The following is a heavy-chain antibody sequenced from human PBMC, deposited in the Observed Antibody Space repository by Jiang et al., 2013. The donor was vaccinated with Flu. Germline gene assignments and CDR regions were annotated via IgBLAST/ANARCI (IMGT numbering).Heavy chain of an antibody. CDR1: GGSISSSNW. J-gene: IGHJ4*02. CDR2: IYHSGST. V-gene: IGHV4-4*02. D-gene: IGHD5-12*01. CDR3: ARLIAGMVATGFDY. Sequence: TCAVSGGSISSSNWWSWVRQPPGKGLEWIGEIYHSGSTNYNPSLKSRVTISVDKSKNQFSLKLSSVTAADTAVYYCARLIAGMVATGFDYWGQGTLVTVSS.